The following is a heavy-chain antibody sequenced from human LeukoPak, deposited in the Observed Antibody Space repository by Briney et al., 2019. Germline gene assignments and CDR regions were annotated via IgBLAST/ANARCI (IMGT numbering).Heavy chain of an antibody. CDR1: EFTVSSNH. Sequence: GGSLRLSCAASEFTVSSNHMSWVRQAPGKGLEWVAFIRYDGSNKYYADSVKGRFTISRDNSKNTLYLQMNSLRAEDTAVYYCAKDEGGYSGSSTLGYWGQGTLVTVSS. CDR3: AKDEGGYSGSSTLGY. J-gene: IGHJ4*02. CDR2: IRYDGSNK. D-gene: IGHD1-26*01. V-gene: IGHV3-30*02.